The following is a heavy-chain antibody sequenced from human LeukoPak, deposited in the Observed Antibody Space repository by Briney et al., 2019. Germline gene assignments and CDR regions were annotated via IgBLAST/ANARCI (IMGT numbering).Heavy chain of an antibody. D-gene: IGHD1-14*01. Sequence: PSETLSLTCAVSGGSISSGGYSWSWMRQPPGKGLEWIGYIYHSGSTYYNPSLKSRVTISVDRSKNQFSLKLSSVTAADTAVYYCARSGPKGPFDYWGQGTLVTVSS. V-gene: IGHV4-30-2*01. J-gene: IGHJ4*02. CDR3: ARSGPKGPFDY. CDR1: GGSISSGGYS. CDR2: IYHSGST.